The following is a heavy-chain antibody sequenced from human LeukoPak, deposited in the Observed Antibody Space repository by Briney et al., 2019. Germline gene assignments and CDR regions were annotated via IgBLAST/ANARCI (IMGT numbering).Heavy chain of an antibody. J-gene: IGHJ4*02. V-gene: IGHV3-30*18. CDR3: AKEVAVAGGLGYSDY. D-gene: IGHD6-19*01. CDR1: GFTFSSYG. CDR2: ISYDGSNK. Sequence: GGPLRLSCAAPGFTFSSYGMHWVRQAPGKGLEWVAVISYDGSNKYYADSVKGRFTISRDNSKNTLYLQMNSLRAEDTAVYYCAKEVAVAGGLGYSDYWGQGTLVTVSS.